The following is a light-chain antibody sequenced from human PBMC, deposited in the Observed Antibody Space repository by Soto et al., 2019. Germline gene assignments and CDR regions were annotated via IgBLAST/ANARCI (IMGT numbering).Light chain of an antibody. J-gene: IGLJ3*02. CDR1: SGHSSYI. Sequence: QSVLTQSSSASASLGSSVKLTCTLSSGHSSYIIAWHQQQPGKAPRYLMKLEGSGSYNKGSGVPDRFSGSSSGADRYLTISDLQVEDEADYYCDTWARKTHTVFGGGTKVTVL. CDR2: LEGSGSY. V-gene: IGLV4-60*02. CDR3: DTWARKTHTV.